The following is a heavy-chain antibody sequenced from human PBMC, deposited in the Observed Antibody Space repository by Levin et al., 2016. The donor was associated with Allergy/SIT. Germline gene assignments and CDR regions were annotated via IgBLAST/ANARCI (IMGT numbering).Heavy chain of an antibody. Sequence: ASVKVSCKASGYSFVNYGITWVRQAPGQGLEWMGWISGNTGNTNYAQMLQGRVTMTTVTSTSTAYMDLRSLRSDDTAVYYCARAYCSGANCYSDDGLDVWGQGTTVTVSS. D-gene: IGHD2-15*01. CDR2: ISGNTGNT. CDR1: GYSFVNYG. J-gene: IGHJ6*02. V-gene: IGHV1-18*01. CDR3: ARAYCSGANCYSDDGLDV.